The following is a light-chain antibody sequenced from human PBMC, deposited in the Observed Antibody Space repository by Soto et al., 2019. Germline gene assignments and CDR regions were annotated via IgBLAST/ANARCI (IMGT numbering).Light chain of an antibody. CDR3: QQWSSVPKT. CDR2: WAS. Sequence: DIVMTQSTDSLAVSLGARATINCKSSQSVLYSSNNKNYLAWYQQKPGQPPKLLIYWASTRESGVPDRFSGSGSGTDFTLTISGLQADDVAVYDCQQWSSVPKTFGQGTKVEIK. CDR1: QSVLYSSNNKNY. V-gene: IGKV4-1*01. J-gene: IGKJ1*01.